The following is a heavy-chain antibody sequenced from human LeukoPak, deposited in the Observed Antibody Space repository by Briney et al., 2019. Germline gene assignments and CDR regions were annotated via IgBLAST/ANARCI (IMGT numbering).Heavy chain of an antibody. CDR2: INQSGTI. J-gene: IGHJ5*02. V-gene: IGHV4-34*01. CDR3: AGLIRPGWFDP. D-gene: IGHD1-14*01. Sequence: SETLSLTCAVSGASFSGFYWTWIRHFPGKGLEWVGEINQSGTINYNPSLKSRATISVDTSKNQFSLKLSSVTAADTAVYYCAGLIRPGWFDPWGQGTLVTVSS. CDR1: GASFSGFY.